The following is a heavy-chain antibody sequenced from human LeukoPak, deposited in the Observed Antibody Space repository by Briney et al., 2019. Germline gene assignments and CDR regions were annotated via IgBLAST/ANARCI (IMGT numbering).Heavy chain of an antibody. CDR1: GFTFSNAW. CDR3: ATDFYDST. V-gene: IGHV3-15*07. J-gene: IGHJ5*02. D-gene: IGHD3-22*01. Sequence: GGSLRLSCATSGFTFSNAWMNWVRQAPGKGLEWVGRVRSNSDGGTIDYAAPVKGRFTLSRDDTKTTLYLQMNSLQTEDTAVYYCATDFYDSTWGQGTLVTVSS. CDR2: VRSNSDGGTI.